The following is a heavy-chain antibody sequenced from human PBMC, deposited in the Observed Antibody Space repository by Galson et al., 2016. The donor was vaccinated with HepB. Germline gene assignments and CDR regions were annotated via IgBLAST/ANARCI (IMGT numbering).Heavy chain of an antibody. V-gene: IGHV3-53*01. CDR1: GFTVSNNF. J-gene: IGHJ6*03. Sequence: SLRLSCAASGFTVSNNFISWVRQAPGKGLEWVSLIYSGGFTYYADAVKGRFTLSRDTSKNTVYLQMNSLRADDTAVYYCARLNAPYYYYYMDVWGKGTTVTVSS. D-gene: IGHD4/OR15-4a*01. CDR3: ARLNAPYYYYYMDV. CDR2: IYSGGFT.